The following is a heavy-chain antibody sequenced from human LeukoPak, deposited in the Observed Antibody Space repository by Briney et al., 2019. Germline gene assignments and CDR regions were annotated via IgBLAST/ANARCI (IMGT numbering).Heavy chain of an antibody. D-gene: IGHD3-16*01. J-gene: IGHJ6*02. V-gene: IGHV3-9*01. Sequence: GGSLRLSCAASGFTFDDYAMHWVRQAPGKGLEWVSGISWNSGSIGYADSVKGRFTISRDNAKNSLYLQMNSLRAEDTALYYRAKGNDYELPYYYYGMDVWGQGTTVTVSS. CDR2: ISWNSGSI. CDR1: GFTFDDYA. CDR3: AKGNDYELPYYYYGMDV.